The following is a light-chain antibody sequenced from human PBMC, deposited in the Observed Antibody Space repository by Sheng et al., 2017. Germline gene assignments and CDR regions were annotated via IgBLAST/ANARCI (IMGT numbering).Light chain of an antibody. CDR1: SSDVGGYNY. J-gene: IGLJ1*01. CDR2: DVS. CDR3: TSYTNSFTYV. Sequence: QSALTQPASVSGSPGQSITISCTGTSSDVGGYNYVSWYQQHPGKAPKLMIYDVSNRPSGVSNRFSGSKSGNTASLTISGVQAEDEADYYCTSYTNSFTYVFGTGTKVTVL. V-gene: IGLV2-14*03.